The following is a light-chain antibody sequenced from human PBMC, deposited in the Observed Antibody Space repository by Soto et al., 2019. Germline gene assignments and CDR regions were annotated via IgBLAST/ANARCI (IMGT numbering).Light chain of an antibody. J-gene: IGLJ2*01. Sequence: QSALTQPASVSGSPGQSITISCTGTSNDVGSYNYVSWYQQHPGKAPKLMIFEVTNRPSGVSNRFSGSKSGNTASLTISGLQAEDEATYYCAAWDDSLNGVVFGGGTKLTVL. CDR1: SNDVGSYNY. CDR3: AAWDDSLNGVV. CDR2: EVT. V-gene: IGLV2-14*01.